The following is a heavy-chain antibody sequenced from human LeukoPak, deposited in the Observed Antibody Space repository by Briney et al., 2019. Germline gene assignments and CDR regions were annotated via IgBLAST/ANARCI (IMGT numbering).Heavy chain of an antibody. CDR1: GFTVSSNY. D-gene: IGHD2-2*01. Sequence: GGSLRLSCAASGFTVSSNYMSWVRQAPGEGREWVSVIYSCGSTYYADSVKGRFTISRDNSKNTLYLQMNSLRAEDTAVYYCARGYCSSTSCYDVWRPLDYWGQGTLVTVSS. J-gene: IGHJ4*02. CDR2: IYSCGST. V-gene: IGHV3-53*01. CDR3: ARGYCSSTSCYDVWRPLDY.